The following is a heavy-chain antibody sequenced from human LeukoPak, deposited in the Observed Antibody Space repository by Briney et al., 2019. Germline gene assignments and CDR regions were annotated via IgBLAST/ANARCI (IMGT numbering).Heavy chain of an antibody. CDR2: IYYSGST. CDR3: ARDKLRLGELSLYL. CDR1: GGSISSSSYY. D-gene: IGHD3-16*02. V-gene: IGHV4-39*07. Sequence: PSETLSLTCTVSGGSISSSSYYWGWIRQPPGKGLEWIGSIYYSGSTYYNPSLKSRVTISVDTSKNQFSLKLSSVTAADTAVYYCARDKLRLGELSLYLWGQGTLVTVSS. J-gene: IGHJ5*02.